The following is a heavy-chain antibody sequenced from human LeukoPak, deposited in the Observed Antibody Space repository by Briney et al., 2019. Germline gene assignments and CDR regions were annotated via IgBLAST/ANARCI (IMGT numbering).Heavy chain of an antibody. Sequence: GASVKVSCKASGYTFTSYDINWVRQATGQGLEWMGWMNPNSGNTGYAQKFQGRVTITRNTSTSTAYMELSSLRSEDTAVYYCARGAAGYSSSWPDYWGQGTLVTVSS. V-gene: IGHV1-8*03. CDR3: ARGAAGYSSSWPDY. CDR2: MNPNSGNT. J-gene: IGHJ4*02. D-gene: IGHD6-13*01. CDR1: GYTFTSYD.